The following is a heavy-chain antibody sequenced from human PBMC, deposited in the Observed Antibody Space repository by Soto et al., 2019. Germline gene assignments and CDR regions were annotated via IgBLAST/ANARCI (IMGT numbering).Heavy chain of an antibody. V-gene: IGHV1-24*01. CDR3: ATGLRFLEWSRGFDP. CDR1: GYTLTELS. J-gene: IGHJ5*02. CDR2: FDPEDGET. D-gene: IGHD3-3*01. Sequence: GPSVKVSCKVSGYTLTELSMHWVRQAPGKGLEWMGGFDPEDGETIYAQKFQGRVTMTEDTSTDTAYMELSSLRSEDTAVYYCATGLRFLEWSRGFDPWGQGTLVTVS.